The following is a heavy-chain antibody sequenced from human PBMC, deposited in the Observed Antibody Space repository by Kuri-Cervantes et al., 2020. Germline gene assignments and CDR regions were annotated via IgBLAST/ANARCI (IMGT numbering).Heavy chain of an antibody. CDR2: ISWNSGRI. CDR1: GFTFDDHA. CDR3: AKDMGRSIAARPGYMDV. V-gene: IGHV3-9*01. D-gene: IGHD6-6*01. J-gene: IGHJ6*03. Sequence: GGSLRLSCAASGFTFDDHAMHWVRQVPGKGLEWVSGISWNSGRIGYADSVKGRFTISRDNAKNSLYLQMNSLRAEDTALYYCAKDMGRSIAARPGYMDVWGKGTTVTVSS.